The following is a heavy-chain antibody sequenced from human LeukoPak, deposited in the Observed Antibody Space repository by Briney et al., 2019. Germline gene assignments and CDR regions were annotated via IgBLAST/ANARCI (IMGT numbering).Heavy chain of an antibody. J-gene: IGHJ6*03. CDR3: ARDVSTLTVTKTSSMDV. D-gene: IGHD4-17*01. Sequence: PGGSLRLSCAASGFTFNRHGIHWVRQAPAPEQEWVTVISFGGSSKYYADYVKGQFTTSRDNSKNTLYVQMSSLRSEDTAVYFCARDVSTLTVTKTSSMDVWGKGATVIVSS. CDR1: GFTFNRHG. V-gene: IGHV3-30*03. CDR2: ISFGGSSK.